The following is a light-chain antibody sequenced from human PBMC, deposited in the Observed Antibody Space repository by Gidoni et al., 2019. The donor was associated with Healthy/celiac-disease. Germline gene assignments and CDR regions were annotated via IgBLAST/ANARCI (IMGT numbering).Light chain of an antibody. V-gene: IGLV1-44*01. CDR3: AAWDDSLNGPYVV. CDR2: SNN. J-gene: IGLJ2*01. Sequence: QSVLTQPPSASGTPGQRVTISCSGSSSNIGSNTVNWYQQLPGTAPKLLIYSNNQRPSGVPDRVSGSKSGTSASLAIRGLQSEDEADYYCAAWDDSLNGPYVVFGGGTKLTVL. CDR1: SSNIGSNT.